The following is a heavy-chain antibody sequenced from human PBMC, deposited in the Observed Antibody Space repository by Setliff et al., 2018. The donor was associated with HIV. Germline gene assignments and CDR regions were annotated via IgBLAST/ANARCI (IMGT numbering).Heavy chain of an antibody. CDR2: IYHTGST. V-gene: IGHV4-38-2*02. CDR1: GYSINSGYSINDNYY. Sequence: PSETLSLTCAVSGYSINSGYSINDNYYWGWIRQSPGKGLEWIGSIYHTGSTYYNPSLTSRVTISVDTSKNQFSLTLRSVTAADTAVYYCARDYYSSGSYYHWFDPWGQGTQVTVSS. D-gene: IGHD3-10*01. J-gene: IGHJ5*02. CDR3: ARDYYSSGSYYHWFDP.